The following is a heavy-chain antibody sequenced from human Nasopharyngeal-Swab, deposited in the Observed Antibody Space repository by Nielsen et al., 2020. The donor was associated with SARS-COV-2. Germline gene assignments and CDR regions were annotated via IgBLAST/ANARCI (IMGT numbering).Heavy chain of an antibody. CDR2: ISYDGSNK. D-gene: IGHD3-10*01. J-gene: IGHJ4*02. CDR3: VMFRRAPFL. Sequence: GESLKISCAASGFTFSSYGMHWVRQAPGKGLEWVAVISYDGSNKYYADSVKGRFTISRDNSKNTLYLQMNSLRAEDTAVYYCVMFRRAPFLWGQGTLVTVSS. CDR1: GFTFSSYG. V-gene: IGHV3-30*03.